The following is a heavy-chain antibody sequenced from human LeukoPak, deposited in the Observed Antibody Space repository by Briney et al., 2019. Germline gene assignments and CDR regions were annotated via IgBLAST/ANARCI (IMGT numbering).Heavy chain of an antibody. CDR2: VSYDGSNK. CDR1: GFTFSSYG. D-gene: IGHD3-10*01. V-gene: IGHV3-33*08. Sequence: PGRSLRLSCAAPGFTFSSYGIHWVRQTPGKGLEWVALVSYDGSNKDYADSVKGRFTISRDNSKNTVYLQINSLRAEDTAVYYCPREMGSVYFDYWGQGTPVTVSS. CDR3: PREMGSVYFDY. J-gene: IGHJ4*02.